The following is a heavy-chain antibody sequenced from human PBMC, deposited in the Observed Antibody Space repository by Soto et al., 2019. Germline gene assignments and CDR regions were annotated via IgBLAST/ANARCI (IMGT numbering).Heavy chain of an antibody. Sequence: ASVKVSCKASGYTFTSYDINWVRQATGQGLEWMGWISTYNGNTNYAQKLQGRVTMTTDTSTSTAYMELRSLRSDDTAVYYCARGRIAVAGLGYWGQGTLVTVSS. D-gene: IGHD6-19*01. CDR1: GYTFTSYD. CDR3: ARGRIAVAGLGY. V-gene: IGHV1-18*01. CDR2: ISTYNGNT. J-gene: IGHJ4*02.